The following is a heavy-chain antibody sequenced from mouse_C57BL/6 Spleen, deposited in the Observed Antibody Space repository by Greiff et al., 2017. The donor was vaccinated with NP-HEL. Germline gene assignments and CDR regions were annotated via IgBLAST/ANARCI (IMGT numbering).Heavy chain of an antibody. CDR1: GYAFSSSW. CDR3: ARMGYDYDGGYWYFDV. CDR2: IYPGDGDT. D-gene: IGHD2-4*01. J-gene: IGHJ1*03. V-gene: IGHV1-82*01. Sequence: QVQLQQSGPELVKPGASVKISCKASGYAFSSSWMNWVKQRPGKGLEWIGRIYPGDGDTNYNGKFKGKATLTADKSSSTAYMQLSSLTSEDSAVYFCARMGYDYDGGYWYFDVWGTGTTVTVSS.